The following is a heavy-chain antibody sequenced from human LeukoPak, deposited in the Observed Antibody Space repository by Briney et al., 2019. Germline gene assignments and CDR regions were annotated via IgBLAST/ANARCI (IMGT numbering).Heavy chain of an antibody. V-gene: IGHV4-34*01. CDR3: ARVRRGGGTMIVVVITRGDFDY. CDR2: INHSGST. J-gene: IGHJ4*02. CDR1: GGSFSGYY. Sequence: PSETLSLTCAVYGGSFSGYYWSWIRQPPGKGLEWIGEINHSGSTNYNPSLKSRVTISVDTSKNQFSLKLSSVTAADTAVYYCARVRRGGGTMIVVVITRGDFDYWGQGTLVTVSS. D-gene: IGHD3-22*01.